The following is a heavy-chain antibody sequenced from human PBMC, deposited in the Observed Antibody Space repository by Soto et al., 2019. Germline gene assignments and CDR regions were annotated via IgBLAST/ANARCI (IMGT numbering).Heavy chain of an antibody. Sequence: QVQLVQSGAEEKKPGASVKVSCKASGYTFTSYAMHWVRQAPGQRLEWMGWINAGNGNTKYSQKVQGRVTITRDTSASTAYMELSSLRSEDTAVYYCARGITLPTPLDYWGQGTLVTVSS. V-gene: IGHV1-3*05. CDR2: INAGNGNT. CDR1: GYTFTSYA. D-gene: IGHD1-20*01. J-gene: IGHJ4*02. CDR3: ARGITLPTPLDY.